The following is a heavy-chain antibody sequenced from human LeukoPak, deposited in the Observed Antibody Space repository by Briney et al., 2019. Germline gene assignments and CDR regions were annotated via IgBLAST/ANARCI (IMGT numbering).Heavy chain of an antibody. CDR3: ARAAKRDSNYPGGY. CDR1: GFTFSSYA. Sequence: GGSLRLSCAASGFTFSSYAMSWVRQAPGKGLEWVSSISSSSSYIYYADSVKGRFTISRDNAKNSLYLQMNSLRAEDTAVYYCARAAKRDSNYPGGYWGQGTLVTVSS. D-gene: IGHD4-11*01. J-gene: IGHJ4*02. V-gene: IGHV3-21*01. CDR2: ISSSSSYI.